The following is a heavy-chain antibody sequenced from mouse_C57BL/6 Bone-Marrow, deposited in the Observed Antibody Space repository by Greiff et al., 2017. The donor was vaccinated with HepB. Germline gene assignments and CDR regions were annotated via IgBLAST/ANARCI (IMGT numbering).Heavy chain of an antibody. D-gene: IGHD1-1*01. CDR1: GYTFTSYW. J-gene: IGHJ1*03. CDR3: ARVAGYCYGSSDSYCDV. Sequence: QVQLQQSGAELVKPGASVKLSCKASGYTFTSYWMHWVKQRPGQGLEWIGYINPSSGYTKYNQKFKDKATLTVDKSSSTAYMQLSSLTYEDTAVYYGARVAGYCYGSSDSYCDVWGRGKAVTVSA. V-gene: IGHV1-7*01. CDR2: INPSSGYT.